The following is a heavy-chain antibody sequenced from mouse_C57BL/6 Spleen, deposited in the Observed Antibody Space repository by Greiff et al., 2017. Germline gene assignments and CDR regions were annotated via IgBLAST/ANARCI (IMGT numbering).Heavy chain of an antibody. CDR2: IWRGGST. CDR1: GFSLTSYG. J-gene: IGHJ4*01. V-gene: IGHV2-5*01. CDR3: AKAEFYAMDY. Sequence: QVQLKESGPGLVQPSQCLSITCTVSGFSLTSYGVHWVRQSPGKGLEWLGVIWRGGSTDYNAAFMSRLSITRDNSTSQVFFKMNSLQADDTAIYYCAKAEFYAMDYWGQGTSVTVSS.